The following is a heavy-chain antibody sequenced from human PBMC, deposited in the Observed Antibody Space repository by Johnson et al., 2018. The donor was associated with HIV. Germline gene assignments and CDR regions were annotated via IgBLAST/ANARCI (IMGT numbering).Heavy chain of an antibody. CDR2: ISYDGSNK. Sequence: QVQLVESGGGVVQPGRSQRLSCVASGFTFSNYDMDWVRKAPGKGLEWVVSISYDGSNKYYADYVKGRFTISRDNSNNTLDLQMNSLRTEDTGVYYCAKAFCPGCDAFEIWGQGTLVTVSS. V-gene: IGHV3-30*18. CDR3: AKAFCPGCDAFEI. D-gene: IGHD3-3*02. CDR1: GFTFSNYD. J-gene: IGHJ3*02.